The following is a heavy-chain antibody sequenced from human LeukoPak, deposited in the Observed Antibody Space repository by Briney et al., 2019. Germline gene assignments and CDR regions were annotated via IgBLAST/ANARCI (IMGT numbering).Heavy chain of an antibody. D-gene: IGHD3-10*01. CDR2: ILYDGSNK. V-gene: IGHV3-30-3*01. J-gene: IGHJ4*02. CDR3: ARVPYGSGTYTDY. CDR1: GFTFSTHA. Sequence: KSLRLSYTASGFTFSTHAMHWVRQAPGKGLEWVAIILYDGSNKHYADSVKGRFSISRDNSKNTLYLQMNSLRAEDTAVYYCARVPYGSGTYTDYWGQGTLVTVSS.